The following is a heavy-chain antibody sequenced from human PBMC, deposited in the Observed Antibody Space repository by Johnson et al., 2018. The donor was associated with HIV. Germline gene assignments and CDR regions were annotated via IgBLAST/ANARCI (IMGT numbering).Heavy chain of an antibody. Sequence: QVQLMESGGGVVQPGGSLTLSCAASGFTFSNYGMHWVRQAPGKGLEWVAFIRYDGSNKYYADSVKGRFTISRDTSKDTLYLQMNSLRPEDTAVFYCAKDVGNYWPDAFDIWGQGTMVTVSS. CDR3: AKDVGNYWPDAFDI. D-gene: IGHD5-24*01. V-gene: IGHV3-30*02. CDR1: GFTFSNYG. J-gene: IGHJ3*02. CDR2: IRYDGSNK.